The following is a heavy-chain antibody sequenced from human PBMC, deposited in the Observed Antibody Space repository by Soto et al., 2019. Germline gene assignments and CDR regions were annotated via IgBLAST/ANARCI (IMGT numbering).Heavy chain of an antibody. J-gene: IGHJ4*02. CDR3: ATYGGDTGRFDF. D-gene: IGHD4-17*01. CDR2: SGTT. CDR1: GGSISSSRYY. V-gene: IGHV4-39*01. Sequence: QLHLQESGPGLVKPSETLSLTCTVSGGSISSSRYYWGWIRQPPGKGVEWIGSGTTYYNPSLRSRVTISVDTSKEQFSLKLSSVTAADTAVYYCATYGGDTGRFDFWGQGTLVTVSS.